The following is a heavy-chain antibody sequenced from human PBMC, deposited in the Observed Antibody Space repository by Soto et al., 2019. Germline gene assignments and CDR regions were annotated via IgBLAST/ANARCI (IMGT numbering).Heavy chain of an antibody. CDR2: INVYNGNT. D-gene: IGHD2-21*02. Sequence: ASVKVSCKASGYTFTNYGISWVRQAPGQGLEWMGWINVYNGNTKYSQKFQGRVTITRDTSASTAYMELSSLRSEDTAVYYCARSFVVVTATDYWGQGTVVTVSS. CDR1: GYTFTNYG. J-gene: IGHJ4*02. V-gene: IGHV1-18*01. CDR3: ARSFVVVTATDY.